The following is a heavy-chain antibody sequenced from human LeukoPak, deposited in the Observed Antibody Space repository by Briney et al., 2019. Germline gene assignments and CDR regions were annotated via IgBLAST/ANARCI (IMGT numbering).Heavy chain of an antibody. CDR1: GGSISSGGYY. V-gene: IGHV4-31*03. D-gene: IGHD3-22*01. CDR3: ARAPYYYDSSGPWGMDV. Sequence: SETLSLTCTVSGGSISSGGYYWSWIRQHPGKRLEWLGHIYYSGSTYYNPSLKSRVTISVDTSKNQFSLKLSSVTAADTAVYYCARAPYYYDSSGPWGMDVWGQGATVTVSS. J-gene: IGHJ6*02. CDR2: IYYSGST.